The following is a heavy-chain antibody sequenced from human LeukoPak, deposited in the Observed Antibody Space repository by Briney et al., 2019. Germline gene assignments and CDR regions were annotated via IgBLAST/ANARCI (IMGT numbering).Heavy chain of an antibody. CDR3: ARLDSGYALPGTYYYYGMDV. Sequence: GESLKISCKGSGYSFTSYWIGWVRQMPGKGLEWMGIIYPGDSDTRYSPSFQGQVTISADKSISTAYLQWSSLKASDTATYYCARLDSGYALPGTYYYYGMDVWGQGTTVTVSS. CDR1: GYSFTSYW. CDR2: IYPGDSDT. V-gene: IGHV5-51*01. J-gene: IGHJ6*02. D-gene: IGHD5-12*01.